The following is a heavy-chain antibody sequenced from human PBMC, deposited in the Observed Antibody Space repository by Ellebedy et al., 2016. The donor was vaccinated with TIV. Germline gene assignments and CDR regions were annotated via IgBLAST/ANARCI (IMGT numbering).Heavy chain of an antibody. CDR3: TREALWFGEYFDY. D-gene: IGHD3-10*01. CDR2: IRSKAYGGTT. J-gene: IGHJ4*02. V-gene: IGHV3-49*03. CDR1: GFTFGDYA. Sequence: PGGSLRLSCTASGFTFGDYAMSWFRQAPGKGLEWVGFIRSKAYGGTTEYAASVKGRFTISRDDSKSIAYLQMNSLKTEDTAVYYCTREALWFGEYFDYWGQGTLVTVSS.